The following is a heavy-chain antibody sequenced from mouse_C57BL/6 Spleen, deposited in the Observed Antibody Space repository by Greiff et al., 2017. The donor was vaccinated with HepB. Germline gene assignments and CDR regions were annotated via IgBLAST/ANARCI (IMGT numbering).Heavy chain of an antibody. D-gene: IGHD1-1*01. CDR3: ARGATTVVATNYYAMDY. Sequence: VKLQESGAELARPGASVKLSCKASGYTFTSYGISWVKQRTGQGLEWIGEIYPRSGNTYYNEKFKGKATLTADKSSSTAYMELRSLTSEDSAVYFCARGATTVVATNYYAMDYWGQGTSVTVSS. CDR2: IYPRSGNT. J-gene: IGHJ4*01. CDR1: GYTFTSYG. V-gene: IGHV1-81*01.